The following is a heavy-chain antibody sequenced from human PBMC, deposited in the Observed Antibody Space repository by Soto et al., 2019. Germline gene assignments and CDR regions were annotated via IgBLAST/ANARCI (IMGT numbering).Heavy chain of an antibody. CDR2: TYYSGNP. V-gene: IGHV4-30-4*07. Sequence: SETLSLTCDVSGDTISTGGYTWAWIRQPPGKALEWIGYTYYSGNPYYNPSLKSRVTISVDTSKNQFSLKLNSVTAADTAVYYCARAGGYSRTTPNPRAYDMDVWGQGTTVTVSS. CDR3: ARAGGYSRTTPNPRAYDMDV. D-gene: IGHD6-13*01. CDR1: GDTISTGGYT. J-gene: IGHJ6*02.